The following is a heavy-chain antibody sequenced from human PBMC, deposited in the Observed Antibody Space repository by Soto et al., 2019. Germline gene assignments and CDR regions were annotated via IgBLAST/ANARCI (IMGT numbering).Heavy chain of an antibody. Sequence: SETLSLTCAVYGGSFSGYYWSWIRQHPGKGLEWIGYIYYSGSTYYNPSLKSRVTISVDTSKNQFSLKLSSVTAADTAVYYCASQTYGSGSYWGQGTPVTVSS. CDR3: ASQTYGSGSY. V-gene: IGHV4-31*11. CDR1: GGSFSGYY. J-gene: IGHJ4*02. CDR2: IYYSGST. D-gene: IGHD3-10*01.